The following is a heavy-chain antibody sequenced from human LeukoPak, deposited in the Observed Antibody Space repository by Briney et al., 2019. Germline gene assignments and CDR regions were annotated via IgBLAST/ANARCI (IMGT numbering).Heavy chain of an antibody. CDR1: GYTFTGYY. Sequence: GASVKVSCKASGYTFTGYYMHWVRQAPGQGLEWMGWINPNSGGTNYAQKFQGRVTMTRDTSISTAYMELSRLRSDDTAVYYCAREYYYGSGEIDYWGQGTLVTVSS. V-gene: IGHV1-2*02. CDR3: AREYYYGSGEIDY. CDR2: INPNSGGT. D-gene: IGHD3-10*01. J-gene: IGHJ4*02.